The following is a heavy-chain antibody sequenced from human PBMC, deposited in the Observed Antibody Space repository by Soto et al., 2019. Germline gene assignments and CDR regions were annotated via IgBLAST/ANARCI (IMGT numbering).Heavy chain of an antibody. Sequence: GASVKVSCKASGYTFTSYYMHWVRQAPGQGLEWMGIINPSGGSTSYAQKFQGRVTMTRDTSTSTVYMELSSLRSEDTAVYYCARDIHSNYDFWSGYYIYGMDVWGQRTTVTVSS. V-gene: IGHV1-46*01. CDR3: ARDIHSNYDFWSGYYIYGMDV. CDR2: INPSGGST. D-gene: IGHD3-3*01. J-gene: IGHJ6*02. CDR1: GYTFTSYY.